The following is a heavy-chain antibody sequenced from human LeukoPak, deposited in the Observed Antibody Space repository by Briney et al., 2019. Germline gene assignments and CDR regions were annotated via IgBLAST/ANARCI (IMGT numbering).Heavy chain of an antibody. D-gene: IGHD3-22*01. V-gene: IGHV4-59*08. CDR1: GGSISRYY. J-gene: IGHJ4*02. Sequence: SETLSLTCTVSGGSISRYYWSWIRQPPGKGLEWIGYIYYSGSTNYNPSLKSRVTISVDTSKNQFSLKLSSVTAADTAVYYCARTEDYYDSSGLDYWGQGTLVTVSS. CDR3: ARTEDYYDSSGLDY. CDR2: IYYSGST.